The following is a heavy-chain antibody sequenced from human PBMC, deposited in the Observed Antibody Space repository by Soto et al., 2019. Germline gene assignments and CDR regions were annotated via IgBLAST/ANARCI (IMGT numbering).Heavy chain of an antibody. CDR2: IYYNGDT. D-gene: IGHD2-21*02. V-gene: IGHV4-39*01. J-gene: IGHJ4*02. CDR3: ARHDSVEVVTAARGFDI. CDR1: GGSISSGSHY. Sequence: SETLSLTCTVSGGSISSGSHYWVWLRQPPGKGLECIGSIYYNGDTYYYPSLKSRVTISVDTSKNQFSVRLNSVTAADTAVYYCARHDSVEVVTAARGFDIWGQGTLVTVSS.